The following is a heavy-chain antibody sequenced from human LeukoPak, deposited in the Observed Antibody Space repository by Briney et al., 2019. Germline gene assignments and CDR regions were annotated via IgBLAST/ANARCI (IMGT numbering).Heavy chain of an antibody. CDR1: GYTSTGYY. CDR3: ARGIYSYSTPFDC. D-gene: IGHD5-18*01. Sequence: ASVKVSCKASGYTSTGYYMHWVRQAPGQGLEWMGWINPNSGGTNYAQNFQGRVTMTRDTSISTAYMDLSRLRSDDTAVYYCARGIYSYSTPFDCWGQGTLVTVSS. CDR2: INPNSGGT. V-gene: IGHV1-2*02. J-gene: IGHJ4*02.